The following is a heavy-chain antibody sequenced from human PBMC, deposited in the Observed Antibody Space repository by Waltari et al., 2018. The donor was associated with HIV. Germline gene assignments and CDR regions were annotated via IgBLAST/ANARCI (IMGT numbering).Heavy chain of an antibody. V-gene: IGHV7-4-1*02. CDR2: IHTNTGNP. CDR1: GYRFPTYS. CDR3: ARAVSPNWFDP. J-gene: IGHJ5*02. Sequence: VQLVQSGSELKKPGASVKVSCKASGYRFPTYSINWVRQAPGQGLEWMGWIHTNTGNPTYAQGFTGRFVFSLDTSVSTAYLQISSLKAEDTAVYYCARAVSPNWFDPWGQGTLVAVSS.